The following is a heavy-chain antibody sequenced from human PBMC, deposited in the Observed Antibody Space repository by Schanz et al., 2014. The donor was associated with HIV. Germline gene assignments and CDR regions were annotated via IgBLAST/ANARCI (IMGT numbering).Heavy chain of an antibody. CDR3: ARDLTGYFTMDA. Sequence: QVQLVESGGGVVQPGGSLRLSCVASGFTFSAYVMHWGRQAPGKGLEWVASMWSDGSNKYYADSVRGRFTISRDNSKDTLYLGMNSLREDDTAVYSCARDLTGYFTMDAWGQGTTVTVYS. D-gene: IGHD5-18*01. CDR2: MWSDGSNK. J-gene: IGHJ6*02. V-gene: IGHV3-33*08. CDR1: GFTFSAYV.